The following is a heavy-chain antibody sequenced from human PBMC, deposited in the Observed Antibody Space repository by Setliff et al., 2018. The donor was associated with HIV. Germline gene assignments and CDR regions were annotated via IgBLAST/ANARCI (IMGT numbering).Heavy chain of an antibody. J-gene: IGHJ4*01. CDR1: GYTFTNYY. D-gene: IGHD3-10*01. CDR3: ARETQTGTGSYLN. Sequence: RASVKVSCKTSGYTFTNYYVNWVRQAPGQGLEWMGIINCENGDTTYAQNFKDGVTVTRDTSTSTVYMDLSSLRPEDTAVYYCARETQTGTGSYLNWGQGTLVTVSS. CDR2: INCENGDT. V-gene: IGHV1-46*01.